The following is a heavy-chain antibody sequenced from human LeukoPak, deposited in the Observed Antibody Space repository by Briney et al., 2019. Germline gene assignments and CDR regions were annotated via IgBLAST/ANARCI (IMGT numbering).Heavy chain of an antibody. D-gene: IGHD3-10*01. V-gene: IGHV3-21*01. Sequence: GGSLRLSCAASGFTFSSYWMHWVRQAPGKGLEWVSSISSSSSYIYYADSVKGRFTISRDNAKNSLYLQMNSLRAEDTAVYYCARSYGFMVRGVIIRPMDYWGQGTLVTVSS. CDR1: GFTFSSYW. J-gene: IGHJ4*02. CDR3: ARSYGFMVRGVIIRPMDY. CDR2: ISSSSSYI.